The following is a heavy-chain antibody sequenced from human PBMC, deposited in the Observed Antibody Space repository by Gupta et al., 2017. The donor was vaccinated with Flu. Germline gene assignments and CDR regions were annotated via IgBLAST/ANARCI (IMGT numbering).Heavy chain of an antibody. Sequence: EAQLVESGGGLVQPGGSLRLSCVASEFTISTNWMSWVRQAPGKGLGGVATINEDGSQKYYVDSVKGRFTISKDNAKNSLYVQMNSLRVEDTAVYYCASISGGRDSGQGTLVTVSS. D-gene: IGHD3-16*01. CDR3: ASISGGRD. J-gene: IGHJ4*02. CDR2: INEDGSQK. V-gene: IGHV3-7*01. CDR1: EFTISTNW.